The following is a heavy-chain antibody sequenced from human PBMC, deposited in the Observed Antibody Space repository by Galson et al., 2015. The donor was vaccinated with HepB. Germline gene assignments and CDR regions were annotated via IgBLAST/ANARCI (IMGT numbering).Heavy chain of an antibody. CDR3: ARDYDSWSGDTYYYYGMDV. CDR1: RFTFSRSS. V-gene: IGHV3-7*03. Sequence: SLRLSCAASRFTFSRSSMSWVRQAPGKGLEWVANIKQDGSEKYYVDSVKGRFTISRDNAKNSLYLQMNSLRAEDTAVYYCARDYDSWSGDTYYYYGMDVWGQGTTVTVSS. CDR2: IKQDGSEK. J-gene: IGHJ6*02. D-gene: IGHD3-3*01.